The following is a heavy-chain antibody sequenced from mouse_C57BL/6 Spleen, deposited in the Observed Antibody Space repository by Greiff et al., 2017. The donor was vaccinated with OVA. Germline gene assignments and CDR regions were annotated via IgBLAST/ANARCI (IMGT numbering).Heavy chain of an antibody. Sequence: VQLQQSGPELVKPGASVKISCKASGYSFTDYNMNWVQQSTGKSLEWIGVINPNYGTTSYNQKFKGKATLTVDQSSSTAYMQINSLTAEHSAVYYCARPPPYDGDYEDYALDYWGQGTLVTVSA. CDR3: ARPPPYDGDYEDYALDY. V-gene: IGHV1-39*01. CDR1: GYSFTDYN. CDR2: INPNYGTT. J-gene: IGHJ4*01. D-gene: IGHD2-3*01.